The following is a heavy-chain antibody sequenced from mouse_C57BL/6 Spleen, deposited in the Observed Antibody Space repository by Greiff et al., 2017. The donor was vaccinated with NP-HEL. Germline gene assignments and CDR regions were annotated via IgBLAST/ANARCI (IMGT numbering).Heavy chain of an antibody. Sequence: QVQLQQPGAELVRPGSSVKLSCKASGYTFTSYWMDWVKQRPGQGLEWIGNIYPSDSETHYNQKFKDKATLTVDKSSSTAYMQLSSLTSEDSAVYYCARRGGGNYFDYWGKGTTLTVSS. V-gene: IGHV1-61*01. CDR2: IYPSDSET. CDR1: GYTFTSYW. CDR3: ARRGGGNYFDY. J-gene: IGHJ2*01.